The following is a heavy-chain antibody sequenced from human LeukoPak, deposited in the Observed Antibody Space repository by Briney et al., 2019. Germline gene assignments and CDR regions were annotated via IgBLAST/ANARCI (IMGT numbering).Heavy chain of an antibody. Sequence: GGSLRLSCAASGFTFSSYAMHWVRQAPGKGLEWVAVISYDGSNKYYADSVKGRFTISRDNSKNTLYLQMNGLRAEDTAVYYCAREGRDSSGYYVLYYFDYWGQGTLVTVSS. CDR1: GFTFSSYA. CDR3: AREGRDSSGYYVLYYFDY. D-gene: IGHD3-22*01. J-gene: IGHJ4*02. V-gene: IGHV3-30-3*01. CDR2: ISYDGSNK.